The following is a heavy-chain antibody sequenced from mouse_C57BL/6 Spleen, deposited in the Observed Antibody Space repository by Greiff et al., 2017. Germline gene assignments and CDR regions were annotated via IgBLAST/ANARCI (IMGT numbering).Heavy chain of an antibody. CDR2: INPSTGGT. J-gene: IGHJ3*01. CDR1: GYSFTGYY. D-gene: IGHD2-4*01. CDR3: ARVDYDDGPWFAY. V-gene: IGHV1-42*01. Sequence: VQLKESGPELVKPGASVKISCKASGYSFTGYYMNWVKQSPEKSLEWIGEINPSTGGTTYNQKFKAKATLTVDKSSSTAYMQLKSLTSEDSAVYYCARVDYDDGPWFAYWGQGTLVTVSA.